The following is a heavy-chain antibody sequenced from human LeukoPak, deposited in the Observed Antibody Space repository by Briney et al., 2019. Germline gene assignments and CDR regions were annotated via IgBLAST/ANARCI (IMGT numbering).Heavy chain of an antibody. D-gene: IGHD3-22*01. CDR3: AKESGRYYDSSGYLDY. Sequence: GGSLRLSCAASGFTFSTYGMHWVRQAPGKGLEWVAVISYDGSNKYYADSAKGRFTISRDNSKNTLYLQMNSLRAEDTAVYYCAKESGRYYDSSGYLDYWGQGTLVTVSS. J-gene: IGHJ4*02. V-gene: IGHV3-30*18. CDR1: GFTFSTYG. CDR2: ISYDGSNK.